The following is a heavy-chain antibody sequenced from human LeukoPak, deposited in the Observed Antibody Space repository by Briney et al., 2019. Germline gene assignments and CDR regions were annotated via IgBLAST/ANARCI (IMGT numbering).Heavy chain of an antibody. CDR2: ISSSSSTI. CDR1: GFTFSSYS. Sequence: GGSLRLSCAASGFTFSSYSMNWVRQAPGKGLEWVSYISSSSSTIYYADSVKGRFTISRDNAKNSLYLQMNSLRAEDTAVYYCAAVYDGDSPYYYYGMDVWGQGTTVTVSS. J-gene: IGHJ6*02. V-gene: IGHV3-48*01. D-gene: IGHD4-17*01. CDR3: AAVYDGDSPYYYYGMDV.